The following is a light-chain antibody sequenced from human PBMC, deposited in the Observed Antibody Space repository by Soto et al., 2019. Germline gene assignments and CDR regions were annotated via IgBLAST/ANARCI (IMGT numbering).Light chain of an antibody. CDR2: DAS. Sequence: EIVMTQSLATLSVSPGERATLSCRASQSVATNLAWYQQKPGQAPGLLIFDASTRATDIPGRFSGSGSGTEFTLTISSLQSEDSAVYYCQQYNNWPRTFGQGTKVEIK. CDR3: QQYNNWPRT. V-gene: IGKV3-15*01. CDR1: QSVATN. J-gene: IGKJ1*01.